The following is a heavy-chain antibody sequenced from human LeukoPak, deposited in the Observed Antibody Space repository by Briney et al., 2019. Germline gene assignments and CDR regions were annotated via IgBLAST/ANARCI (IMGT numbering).Heavy chain of an antibody. J-gene: IGHJ4*02. CDR2: IYHSGST. CDR1: GYSISSGYY. V-gene: IGHV4-38-2*02. Sequence: PSETLSLTCTVSGYSISSGYYWGWIRQPPGKGLEWIGSIYHSGSTYYNPSLKSRVTISVDTSKNQFSLKLSSVTAADTAVYYCAREGLDILTGAAEDYWGQGTLVTVSS. D-gene: IGHD3-9*01. CDR3: AREGLDILTGAAEDY.